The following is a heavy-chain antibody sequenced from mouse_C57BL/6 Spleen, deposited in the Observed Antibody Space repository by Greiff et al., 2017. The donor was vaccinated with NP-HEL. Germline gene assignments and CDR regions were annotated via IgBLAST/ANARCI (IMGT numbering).Heavy chain of an antibody. V-gene: IGHV1-80*01. J-gene: IGHJ4*01. CDR1: GYAFSSYW. D-gene: IGHD2-1*01. Sequence: VQLQQSGAELVKPGASVKISCKASGYAFSSYWMNWVKQRPGKGLEWIGQIYPGDGDTNYNGKFKGKATLTADKSSSTAYMQLSSLTSEDSAVYFCARQIYYGNYNAMDYWGQGTSVTVSS. CDR3: ARQIYYGNYNAMDY. CDR2: IYPGDGDT.